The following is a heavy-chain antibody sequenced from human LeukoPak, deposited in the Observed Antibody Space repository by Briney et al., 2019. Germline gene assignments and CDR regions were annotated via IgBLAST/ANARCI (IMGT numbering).Heavy chain of an antibody. Sequence: GGSLRLSCAASGFTFSSYGMHWVRQAPGKGLEWVAVISYDGSNEYYTDSVKGRFTISRDNSKNTLYLQMSSLRAEDTAVYYCAKEFNRGLPDYWGQGTLVTVPS. CDR3: AKEFNRGLPDY. CDR2: ISYDGSNE. V-gene: IGHV3-30*18. D-gene: IGHD2-21*01. CDR1: GFTFSSYG. J-gene: IGHJ4*02.